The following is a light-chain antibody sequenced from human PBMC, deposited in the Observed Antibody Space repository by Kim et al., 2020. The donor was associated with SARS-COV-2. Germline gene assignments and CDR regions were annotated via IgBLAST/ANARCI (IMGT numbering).Light chain of an antibody. CDR3: QEYHKLPSYT. CDR2: GAS. J-gene: IGKJ2*01. Sequence: VSPGERATLSCRASQSVSSNLAWYQQKAGQAPRLLIYGASTRATGVPARFSGSGSATEFTLTISSLQSEDFALYYCQEYHKLPSYTFGQGTKLEI. CDR1: QSVSSN. V-gene: IGKV3-15*01.